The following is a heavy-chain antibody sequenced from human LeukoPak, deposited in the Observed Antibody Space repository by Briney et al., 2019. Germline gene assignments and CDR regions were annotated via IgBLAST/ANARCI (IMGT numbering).Heavy chain of an antibody. J-gene: IGHJ4*02. CDR3: ARDQYSGSYWAY. D-gene: IGHD1-26*01. CDR1: GGSISSYY. Sequence: SETLSLTCTVSGGSISSYYWSWIRQPPGKGVEWIGYIYYSGSTNYNPSLKSRVTISVDTSKNQFSRELSSVTAADTAVYYCARDQYSGSYWAYWGQGTLVTVSS. CDR2: IYYSGST. V-gene: IGHV4-59*01.